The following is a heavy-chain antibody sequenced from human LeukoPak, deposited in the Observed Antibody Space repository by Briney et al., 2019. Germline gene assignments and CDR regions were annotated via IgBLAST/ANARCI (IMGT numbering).Heavy chain of an antibody. CDR2: INHSGST. J-gene: IGHJ4*02. V-gene: IGHV4-34*01. D-gene: IGHD2-21*01. CDR3: ARHVDSVRLFDY. Sequence: SETLSLTCAVYGGSFSGYYWSWIRQPPGKGLGWIGEINHSGSTNYNPSLKSRVTISVDTSKNQFSLKLSSVTAADTAVYYCARHVDSVRLFDYWGQGTLVTVSS. CDR1: GGSFSGYY.